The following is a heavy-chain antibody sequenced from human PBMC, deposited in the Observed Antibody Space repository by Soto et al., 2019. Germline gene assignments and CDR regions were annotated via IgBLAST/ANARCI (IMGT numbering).Heavy chain of an antibody. CDR1: PVGFSGLG. CDR3: VSWLSAHLDY. D-gene: IGHD6-19*01. J-gene: IGHJ4*02. Sequence: EVQLLESGGRLGQPGQSLRLSCAASPVGFSGLGMSWVRQAPGKGLEWVSTIDNSGTRTHYADSVKGRFTISRDTSKYTLDQQMDYLRAEDTALYHCVSWLSAHLDYWGRGTLVTVSS. CDR2: IDNSGTRT. V-gene: IGHV3-23*05.